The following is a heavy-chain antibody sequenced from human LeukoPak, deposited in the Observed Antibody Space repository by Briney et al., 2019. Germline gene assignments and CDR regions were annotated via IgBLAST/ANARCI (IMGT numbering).Heavy chain of an antibody. CDR2: ISAYNGNT. J-gene: IGHJ4*02. Sequence: GASVKVSCKASGYTFTSYGISWVRQAPGQGLEWMGWISAYNGNTNYAQKLQGRVTMTTDTSTSTAYMELRSLRSDDTAVYYCARDTPGIAAAGTGPHAEFDYWGQGTLVTVSS. CDR3: ARDTPGIAAAGTGPHAEFDY. CDR1: GYTFTSYG. V-gene: IGHV1-18*01. D-gene: IGHD6-13*01.